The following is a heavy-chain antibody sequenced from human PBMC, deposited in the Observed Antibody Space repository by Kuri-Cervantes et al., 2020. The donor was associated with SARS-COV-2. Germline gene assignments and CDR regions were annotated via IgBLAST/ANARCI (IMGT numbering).Heavy chain of an antibody. D-gene: IGHD2-2*01. CDR2: INSDGSST. V-gene: IGHV3-74*01. CDR3: AKESWACSSTSCYLSLYTQQSFDY. CDR1: GFTFSSYW. J-gene: IGHJ4*02. Sequence: GESLKISCAASGFTFSSYWMHWVRQAPGKGLVWVSRINSDGSSTSYADSVKGRFTISRDNAKNTLYLQMNSLRAEDTAVYYCAKESWACSSTSCYLSLYTQQSFDYWGQGTLVTVSS.